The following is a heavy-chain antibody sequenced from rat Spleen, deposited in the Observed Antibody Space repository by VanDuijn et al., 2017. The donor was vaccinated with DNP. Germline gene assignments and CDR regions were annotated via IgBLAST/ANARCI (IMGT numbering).Heavy chain of an antibody. V-gene: IGHV3-1*01. CDR1: GYSITSNY. J-gene: IGHJ4*01. CDR2: IFYSGST. Sequence: EVQLQESGPGLVKPSQSLFLTCSVTGYSITSNYWGWIRKFPGNKMEWIGHIFYSGSTSYNPSLKSRISITRDTSKNQFFLQLNSVTTEDTATYYCARLRLEWEVRAMDAWGQGTSVTVSS. D-gene: IGHD1-1*01. CDR3: ARLRLEWEVRAMDA.